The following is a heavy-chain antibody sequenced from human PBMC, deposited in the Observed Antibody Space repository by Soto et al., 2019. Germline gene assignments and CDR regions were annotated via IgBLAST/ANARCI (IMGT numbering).Heavy chain of an antibody. V-gene: IGHV3-30*18. CDR2: ISYDGSNK. Sequence: GGSLRLSCAASGFTFSSYGMHWVRQAPGKGLEWVAVISYDGSNKYYADSVKGRFTISRDNSKNTLYLQMNSLRAEDTAVYYCAKDPSILRYYYYMDVWGKGTTVTVSS. J-gene: IGHJ6*03. D-gene: IGHD6-6*01. CDR3: AKDPSILRYYYYMDV. CDR1: GFTFSSYG.